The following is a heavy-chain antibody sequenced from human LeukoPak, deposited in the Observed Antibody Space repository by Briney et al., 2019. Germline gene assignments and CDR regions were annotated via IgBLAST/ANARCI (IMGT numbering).Heavy chain of an antibody. V-gene: IGHV3-9*01. CDR3: ARDKGKIALDH. J-gene: IGHJ4*02. CDR2: ISWNSGSI. CDR1: GFPFDDYA. Sequence: GGSLRLSCAASGFPFDDYAMHWVRQAPGKGLEWVSGISWNSGSIGYADSVKGRFTISRDNSKNTVYLQMDSLRVEDTAIYYCARDKGKIALDHWGQGTLITVSS.